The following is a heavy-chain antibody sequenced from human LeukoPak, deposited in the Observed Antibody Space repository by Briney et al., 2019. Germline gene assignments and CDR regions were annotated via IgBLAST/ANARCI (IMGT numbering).Heavy chain of an antibody. CDR1: GGSFSGYY. Sequence: SETLSLTCAVYGGSFSGYYWSWIRQPPGKGLEWIGEINHSGSTNYNPSLKSRVTISVDTSKNQFSLKLSSVTAADTAVYYCARWAASSGWQIDYWGQGTLVTVSS. V-gene: IGHV4-34*01. CDR2: INHSGST. CDR3: ARWAASSGWQIDY. J-gene: IGHJ4*02. D-gene: IGHD6-19*01.